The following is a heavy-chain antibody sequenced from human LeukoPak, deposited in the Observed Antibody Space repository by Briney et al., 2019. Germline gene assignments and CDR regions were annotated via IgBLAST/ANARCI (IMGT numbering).Heavy chain of an antibody. D-gene: IGHD4-17*01. CDR1: GFPFSTYA. CDR2: ISGSGGDT. J-gene: IGHJ4*02. V-gene: IGHV3-23*01. CDR3: AKGGVYGDYYFDY. Sequence: GGSLRLSCAASGFPFSTYAMSWVRQAPGKGLEWVSVISGSGGDTYYADSVKGRFAISGDNSKNTVYLQMNSLRAEDTALYYCAKGGVYGDYYFDYWGQGTLVTVSS.